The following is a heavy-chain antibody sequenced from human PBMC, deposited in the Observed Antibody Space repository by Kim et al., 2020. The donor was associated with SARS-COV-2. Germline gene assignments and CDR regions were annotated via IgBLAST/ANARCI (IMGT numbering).Heavy chain of an antibody. J-gene: IGHJ4*02. CDR2: KT. D-gene: IGHD3-10*01. CDR3: ARERFGGSFDY. V-gene: IGHV1-3*01. Sequence: KTRNHQKFQGRVTITWDTSARTAYMDLTSLGFEDTAVYYCARERFGGSFDYWGQGTLVTVSS.